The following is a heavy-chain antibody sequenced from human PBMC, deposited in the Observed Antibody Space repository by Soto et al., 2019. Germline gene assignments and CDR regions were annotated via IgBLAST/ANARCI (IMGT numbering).Heavy chain of an antibody. J-gene: IGHJ4*02. D-gene: IGHD6-13*01. CDR3: ARGRGWYSSSWYPLKKPQVRAFAY. Sequence: PSETLSLTCAVYGGSFSGYYWSWIRQPPGKGLEWIGEINHSGSTNYNPSLKSRVTISVDTSKNQFSLKLSSVTAADTAVYYCARGRGWYSSSWYPLKKPQVRAFAYWGQGTLVTVSS. CDR2: INHSGST. V-gene: IGHV4-34*01. CDR1: GGSFSGYY.